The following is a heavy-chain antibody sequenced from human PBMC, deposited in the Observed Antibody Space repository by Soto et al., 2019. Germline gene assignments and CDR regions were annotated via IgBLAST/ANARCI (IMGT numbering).Heavy chain of an antibody. CDR2: ISPYTGNT. J-gene: IGHJ6*02. Sequence: QVQLVQSGDEVKKPGASVKASCKASGYIFVNYGIAWVRQAPGQGLEWMGWISPYTGNTHSATKIQGRLTMTTDTSTGTAYMDLGSLTSDDTAVYYCVMVDNYVTPTPQDVWGQGTTVTVSS. D-gene: IGHD3-16*01. CDR3: VMVDNYVTPTPQDV. CDR1: GYIFVNYG. V-gene: IGHV1-18*01.